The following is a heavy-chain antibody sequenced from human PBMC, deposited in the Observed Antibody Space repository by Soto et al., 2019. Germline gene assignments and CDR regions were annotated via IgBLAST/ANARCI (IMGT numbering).Heavy chain of an antibody. CDR3: GCINMRRGSLGVDDFDI. Sequence: GGSLRLSCAASGFTFSSYTMNWVRQAPGKGLEWVSSISGSNGYIYYADSVKGRFTISRDNAKNSLYLQVNSLRAEDTAVYYCGCINMRRGSLGVDDFDIWGQGTMVTVSS. CDR2: ISGSNGYI. J-gene: IGHJ3*02. D-gene: IGHD3-22*01. V-gene: IGHV3-21*01. CDR1: GFTFSSYT.